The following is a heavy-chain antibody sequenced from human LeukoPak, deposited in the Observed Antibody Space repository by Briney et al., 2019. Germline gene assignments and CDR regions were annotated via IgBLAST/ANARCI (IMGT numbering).Heavy chain of an antibody. V-gene: IGHV3-7*01. Sequence: GGSLRLSCAASGFTFSSYWMGWVRQAPGMGLEWVATIKQDGSEKYYLDSVKGRFTISRDNAKNSLFLQMNSLRAEDTAVYYCAGARGWEFSSWGQGTLVTVSS. CDR2: IKQDGSEK. J-gene: IGHJ5*02. D-gene: IGHD1-26*01. CDR3: AGARGWEFSS. CDR1: GFTFSSYW.